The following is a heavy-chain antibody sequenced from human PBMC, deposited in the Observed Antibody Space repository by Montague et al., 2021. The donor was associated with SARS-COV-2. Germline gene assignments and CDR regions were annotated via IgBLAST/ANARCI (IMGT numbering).Heavy chain of an antibody. CDR3: ARREYSYGWGD. CDR1: GGPISGSSDY. V-gene: IGHV4-39*01. Sequence: SETLSLTCTVTGGPISGSSDYWGWIRQSPGKGLEWIASVDYSGNTYYSPSLKSRLNISVDTSKNQFSLKLNSVTAADTALYYCARREYSYGWGDWGQGTLGTGSS. CDR2: VDYSGNT. D-gene: IGHD5-18*01. J-gene: IGHJ4*02.